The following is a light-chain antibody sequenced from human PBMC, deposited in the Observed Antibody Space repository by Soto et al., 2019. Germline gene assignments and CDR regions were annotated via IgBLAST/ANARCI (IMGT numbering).Light chain of an antibody. Sequence: QSALTQPASVSGSPGQSITISCTGTSSDIGGYNYVSWYQQHPGKAPKVMIYEVSNRPSGVSNRFSGSKSGNTASLTISGLQAEDEADYYCSSYTGSNTVIFGGGTKLTVL. V-gene: IGLV2-14*01. J-gene: IGLJ2*01. CDR1: SSDIGGYNY. CDR2: EVS. CDR3: SSYTGSNTVI.